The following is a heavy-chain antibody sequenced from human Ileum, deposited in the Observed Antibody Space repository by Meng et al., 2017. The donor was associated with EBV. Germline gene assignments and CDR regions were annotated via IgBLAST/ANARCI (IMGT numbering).Heavy chain of an antibody. CDR3: SNLPYTY. Sequence: VQLVESGGVLVQPGGSLRLSCAASGFNFNIYAITWVRQAPGRGLEWVSGITASGGTSYYADSVKGRFSISRDNSANTVYLQMNSLRAEDTAVYFCSNLPYTYWGQGTLVTVSS. CDR2: ITASGGTS. J-gene: IGHJ4*02. V-gene: IGHV3-23*04. D-gene: IGHD2-2*01. CDR1: GFNFNIYA.